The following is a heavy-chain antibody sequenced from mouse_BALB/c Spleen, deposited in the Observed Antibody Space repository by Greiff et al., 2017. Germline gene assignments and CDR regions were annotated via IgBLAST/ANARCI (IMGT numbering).Heavy chain of an antibody. CDR3: ARDQGTTALWYFDV. J-gene: IGHJ1*01. Sequence: QVQLKESGPGLVQPSQSLSITCTVSGFSLTGYGVNWVRQPPGKGLEWLGMIWGDGSTDYNSALKSRLSISKDNSKSQVFLKMNSLQTDDTARYYCARDQGTTALWYFDVWGAGTTVTVSS. D-gene: IGHD1-2*01. CDR1: GFSLTGYG. V-gene: IGHV2-6-7*01. CDR2: IWGDGST.